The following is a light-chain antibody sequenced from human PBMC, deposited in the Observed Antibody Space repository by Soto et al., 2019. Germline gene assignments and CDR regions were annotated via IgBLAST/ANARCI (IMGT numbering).Light chain of an antibody. V-gene: IGKV3-20*01. CDR1: QSVSSSY. J-gene: IGKJ1*01. CDR2: ASS. Sequence: EIVLTQSPGTLSLSPGERATLSCRASQSVSSSYLAWYQQKPRLAPRLIIYASSCRATVIPSRFGGSGSWTYFTLIISRLEPEDCAVYYCQQYGSSPWTFGQGTKVEIK. CDR3: QQYGSSPWT.